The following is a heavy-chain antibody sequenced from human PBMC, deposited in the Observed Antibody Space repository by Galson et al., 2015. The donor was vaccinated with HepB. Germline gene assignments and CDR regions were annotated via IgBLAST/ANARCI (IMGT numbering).Heavy chain of an antibody. V-gene: IGHV3-11*06. CDR2: ISSSSTYT. CDR3: ARDLYCGGDCYSYGMDV. J-gene: IGHJ6*02. D-gene: IGHD2-21*01. CDR1: GFTFSDYY. Sequence: SLRLSCAASGFTFSDYYMSWIRQAPGKGLEWVSYISSSSTYTNYADSVKGRFTISRDNAKNSLYLQMNSLRAEDTAVYYCARDLYCGGDCYSYGMDVWGQGTTVTVSS.